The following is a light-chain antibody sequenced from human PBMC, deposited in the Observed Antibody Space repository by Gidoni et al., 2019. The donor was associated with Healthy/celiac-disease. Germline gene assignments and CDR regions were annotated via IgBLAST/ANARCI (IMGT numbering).Light chain of an antibody. V-gene: IGLV2-14*01. Sequence: SALTQPASVSGSPGQSITISCTGTSSDVGGYNYVSWYQQHPGKAPKLMIYEVSNRPPGVSNRFSGSRSGNTASLTISGLQAEDEADYYCSSYTSSSLNYVFGTGTKVTVL. CDR3: SSYTSSSLNYV. CDR2: EVS. CDR1: SSDVGGYNY. J-gene: IGLJ1*01.